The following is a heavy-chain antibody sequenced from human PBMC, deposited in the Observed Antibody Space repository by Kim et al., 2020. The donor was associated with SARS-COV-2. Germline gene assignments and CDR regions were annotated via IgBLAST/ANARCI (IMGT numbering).Heavy chain of an antibody. CDR3: ARDLGYSFDY. J-gene: IGHJ4*02. CDR1: GFTFSDYS. D-gene: IGHD2-21*01. V-gene: IGHV3-48*04. Sequence: GGSLRLSCAASGFTFSDYSMNWVRQAPGKGLEWISYIRISDGAIFYADSVRGRFTISTDNAKNSLYLQMNSLRAEDTAVYYCARDLGYSFDYWGQGSLVTVSS. CDR2: IRISDGAI.